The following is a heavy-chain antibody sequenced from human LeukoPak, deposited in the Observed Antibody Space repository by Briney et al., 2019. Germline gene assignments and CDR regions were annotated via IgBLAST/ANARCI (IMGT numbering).Heavy chain of an antibody. CDR2: ISYDGSNK. CDR1: GFTFSSYA. CDR3: ASESAQGCSSTSCYFDY. D-gene: IGHD2-2*01. V-gene: IGHV3-30-3*01. Sequence: HPGGSLRLSCAASGFTFSSYAMHWVRQAPGKGLEWVAVISYDGSNKYYADSVKGRFTISRDNSKNTLYLQMNSLRAEDTAVYYCASESAQGCSSTSCYFDYWGQGTLVTVSS. J-gene: IGHJ4*02.